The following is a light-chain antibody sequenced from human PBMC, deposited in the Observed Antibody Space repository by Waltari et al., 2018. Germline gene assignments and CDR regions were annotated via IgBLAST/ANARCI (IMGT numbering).Light chain of an antibody. CDR3: QAWDSSTVV. V-gene: IGLV3-1*01. J-gene: IGLJ2*01. CDR1: NLGNKY. CDR2: QDN. Sequence: SYELTQPPSVSVSPGQTASITCSGDNLGNKYACWYQQKPGQSPVLVIYQDNKRPSGIPERCSGSNSWNTATLTISGTQAMDESDYYCQAWDSSTVVFGGGTKLTVL.